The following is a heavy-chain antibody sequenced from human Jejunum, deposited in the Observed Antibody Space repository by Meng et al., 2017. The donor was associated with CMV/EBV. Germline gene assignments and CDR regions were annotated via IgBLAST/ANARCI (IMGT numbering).Heavy chain of an antibody. Sequence: SEFSFRNYWRSWVRQAPGKGLEWVANMNQDGSNKFYLDSVKGRFTISRDNTKNSLYLQMNSLRAEDTAVYYCGREVPGGAVALDYWGQGALVTVSS. D-gene: IGHD3-3*02. CDR2: MNQDGSNK. J-gene: IGHJ4*02. V-gene: IGHV3-7*01. CDR1: EFSFRNYW. CDR3: GREVPGGAVALDY.